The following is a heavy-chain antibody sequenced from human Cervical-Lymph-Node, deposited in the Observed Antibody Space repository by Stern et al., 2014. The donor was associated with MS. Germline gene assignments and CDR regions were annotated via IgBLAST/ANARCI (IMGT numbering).Heavy chain of an antibody. J-gene: IGHJ4*02. Sequence: QITLKESGPTLVKPTQTLTLTCTFSGLSLTTNAVGGGWIRQPPGKALESLALFFGGDDKRYNPSLKSRLTIPKDTSKSQVVLTMTNMDPVDTATYFCAHSVTDYDDVWGTYRKFDYWGQGALVTVSS. CDR3: AHSVTDYDDVWGTYRKFDY. V-gene: IGHV2-5*02. CDR2: FFGGDDK. CDR1: GLSLTTNAVG. D-gene: IGHD3-16*02.